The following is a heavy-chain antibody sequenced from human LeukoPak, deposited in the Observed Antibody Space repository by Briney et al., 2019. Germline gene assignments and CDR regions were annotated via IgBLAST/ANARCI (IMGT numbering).Heavy chain of an antibody. CDR1: RFTFSGYN. CDR3: ARDEYYYGMDV. V-gene: IGHV3-21*01. Sequence: GGSLRLSCAASRFTFSGYNMNWVRQAPGKGLEWVSSISSSRSYIYYADSVRGRFTISRDNAKNSLYLQMNSLRAEDTAVYYCARDEYYYGMDVWGQGTTVTVSS. CDR2: ISSSRSYI. J-gene: IGHJ6*02.